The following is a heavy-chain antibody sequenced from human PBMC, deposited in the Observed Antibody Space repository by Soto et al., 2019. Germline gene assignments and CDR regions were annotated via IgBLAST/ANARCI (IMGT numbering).Heavy chain of an antibody. CDR3: ARAYSSSSRIFDY. V-gene: IGHV3-21*01. CDR2: ISSSSSYI. CDR1: GFTFSSYS. D-gene: IGHD6-6*01. Sequence: EVQLVESGGGLVKPGGSLRLSCAASGFTFSSYSMNWVRQAPGKGLELVSSISSSSSYIYYADSVKGRFTISRDNAKNSLYLQMNSLRAEDTAVYYCARAYSSSSRIFDYWGQGTLVTVSS. J-gene: IGHJ4*02.